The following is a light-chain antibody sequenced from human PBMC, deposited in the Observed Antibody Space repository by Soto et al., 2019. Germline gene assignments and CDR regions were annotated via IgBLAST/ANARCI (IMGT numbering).Light chain of an antibody. CDR1: KLGDKY. V-gene: IGLV3-1*01. Sequence: SHELTQPPSVSVSPGQTASITCSGDKLGDKYACWYQQKPGQSPVLVIYQDSKRPSGIPERFSGSNSGNTATLTISGTQAMDEADYYCQAWDSSTFYVFGTGTKLTVL. J-gene: IGLJ1*01. CDR2: QDS. CDR3: QAWDSSTFYV.